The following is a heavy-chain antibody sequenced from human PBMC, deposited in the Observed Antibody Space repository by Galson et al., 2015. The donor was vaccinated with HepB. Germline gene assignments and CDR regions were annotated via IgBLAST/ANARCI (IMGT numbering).Heavy chain of an antibody. J-gene: IGHJ4*02. CDR1: GYTFNNFG. CDR3: ARARYSSSPPDY. Sequence: SVKVSCKASGYTFNNFGISWVRQAPGQGLEWMGWISGYNDDTNYAQKLQDRVTMTTDSSTSTAYMELRSLRSDDTGIFYCARARYSSSPPDYWGQGTLVTVSS. CDR2: ISGYNDDT. V-gene: IGHV1-18*01. D-gene: IGHD6-19*01.